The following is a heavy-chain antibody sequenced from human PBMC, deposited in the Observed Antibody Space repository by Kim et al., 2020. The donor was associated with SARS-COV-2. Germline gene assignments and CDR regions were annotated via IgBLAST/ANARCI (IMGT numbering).Heavy chain of an antibody. CDR3: AGITMVRGVIITYHYYYMDV. CDR1: GGSISSYY. D-gene: IGHD3-10*01. J-gene: IGHJ6*03. Sequence: SETLSLTCTVSGGSISSYYWSWIRQPPGKGLEWIGYIYYSGSTNYNPSLKSRVTISVDTSKNQFSLKLSSVTAADTAVYYCAGITMVRGVIITYHYYYMDVWGKGTTVTVSS. CDR2: IYYSGST. V-gene: IGHV4-59*01.